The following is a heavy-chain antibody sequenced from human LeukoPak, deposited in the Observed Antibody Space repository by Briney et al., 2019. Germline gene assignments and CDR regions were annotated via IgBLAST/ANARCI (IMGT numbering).Heavy chain of an antibody. CDR1: GFAFNTYW. D-gene: IGHD1-26*01. V-gene: IGHV3-7*01. CDR2: INQDGSEK. Sequence: GGSLRLSCAASGFAFNTYWMTWVRQAPGKGLEWVANINQDGSEKYYVDSVKGRFTISRDNAKNSLYLQMNSLRAEDTAIYYCASYRVSHGMDVWGQGTTVTVSS. J-gene: IGHJ6*02. CDR3: ASYRVSHGMDV.